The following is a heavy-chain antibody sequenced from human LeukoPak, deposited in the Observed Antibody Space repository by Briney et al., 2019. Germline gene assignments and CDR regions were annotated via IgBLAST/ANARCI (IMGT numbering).Heavy chain of an antibody. CDR2: ISSSSSYT. CDR3: APGPAAGTHY. J-gene: IGHJ4*02. V-gene: IGHV3-11*06. CDR1: GFTFSDYY. D-gene: IGHD6-13*01. Sequence: GGSLRLSCAASGFTFSDYYMSWIRQAPGKGLEWVSYISSSSSYTNYADSVKGRFTISRDNAKNSLYLQTNSLRAEDTAVYYCAPGPAAGTHYWGQGTLVTVSS.